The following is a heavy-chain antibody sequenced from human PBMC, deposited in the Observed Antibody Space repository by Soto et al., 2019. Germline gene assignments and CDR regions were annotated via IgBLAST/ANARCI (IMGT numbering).Heavy chain of an antibody. CDR3: AVFSSGSFASIDY. D-gene: IGHD3-3*01. CDR2: ISSSSSYI. J-gene: IGHJ4*02. CDR1: GFTVSSYS. Sequence: PGGSIRLSCAASGFTVSSYSMNWVRQDPGKGLEWVSSISSSSSYIYYADSVKGRFTISRDNAKNSLYLQMNSLRAEDTAVYYCAVFSSGSFASIDYWGQGTLVTVSS. V-gene: IGHV3-21*01.